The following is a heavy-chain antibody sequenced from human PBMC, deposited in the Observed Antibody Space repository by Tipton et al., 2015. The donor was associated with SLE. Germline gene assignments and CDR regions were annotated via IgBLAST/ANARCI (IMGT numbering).Heavy chain of an antibody. CDR2: INYSGRT. CDR1: GGSISSHY. Sequence: TLSLTCTVSGGSISSHYWSWIRQPPGKGLEWIGYINYSGRTSYNPSLKSRVTISVDTSKNQFSLKLTSVTAADTAVNFCARVMVQGAIGGMDVWGQGATVIVSS. D-gene: IGHD3-10*01. CDR3: ARVMVQGAIGGMDV. J-gene: IGHJ6*02. V-gene: IGHV4-59*11.